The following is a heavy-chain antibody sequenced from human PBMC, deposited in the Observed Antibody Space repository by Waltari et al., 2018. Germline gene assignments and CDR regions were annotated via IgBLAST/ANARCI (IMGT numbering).Heavy chain of an antibody. CDR2: ISGRGST. J-gene: IGHJ4*02. CDR1: GFTFISYA. V-gene: IGHV3-23*01. D-gene: IGHD6-19*01. Sequence: EVQLLESGGGLVQPGGSLRLSCAASGFTFISYAMTWVRQAPGKGLEWVSGISGRGSTYYADSVKGRFTISRDNSKNTFYLQMNSLRAEDTAVYYCAKDGEVAAGRSPLDYWGQGTLVTVSS. CDR3: AKDGEVAAGRSPLDY.